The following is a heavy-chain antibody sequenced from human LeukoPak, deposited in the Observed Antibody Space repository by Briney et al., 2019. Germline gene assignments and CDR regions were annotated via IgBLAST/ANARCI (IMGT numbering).Heavy chain of an antibody. J-gene: IGHJ4*02. CDR2: INYRGNT. CDR1: GGSISTYY. D-gene: IGHD6-19*01. V-gene: IGHV4-59*01. CDR3: AREGYSSGWNDC. Sequence: SETLSLTCTVSGGSISTYYWTWIRQPPGKGLEWIGYINYRGNTNHNPSLKNRVSMSVDMSKNQFSLKLRSVTAADTAVYFCAREGYSSGWNDCWGQGTLVTVSS.